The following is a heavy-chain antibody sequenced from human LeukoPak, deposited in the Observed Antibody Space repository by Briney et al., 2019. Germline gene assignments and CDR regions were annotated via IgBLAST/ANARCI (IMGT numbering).Heavy chain of an antibody. CDR2: ITYSGNT. J-gene: IGHJ6*02. V-gene: IGHV4-31*03. CDR3: ARIAYDALDSYYYGMDV. D-gene: IGHD3-3*01. CDR1: GGSISSGPYY. Sequence: SETLSLTCTVSGGSISSGPYYWIWIRQHPGKGLEWIGYITYSGNTYYYPALNSRVTVSLDTSKTQFSPKLSSVTAADTAVYYCARIAYDALDSYYYGMDVWGQGTTVTVSS.